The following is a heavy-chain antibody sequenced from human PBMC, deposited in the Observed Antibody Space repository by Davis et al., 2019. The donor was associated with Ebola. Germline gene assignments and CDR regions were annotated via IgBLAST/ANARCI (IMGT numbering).Heavy chain of an antibody. Sequence: PSETLSLTCSVSGYSISSGYYWGWIRQPPGKGLEWIGSIYHCDSTYYNPSLRSRVIISLDTYNNQFSLKLISVTAADTAVYYCSRARLDAMETFDYWGQGTLVTVSS. CDR3: SRARLDAMETFDY. J-gene: IGHJ4*02. V-gene: IGHV4-38-2*02. CDR2: IYHCDST. CDR1: GYSISSGYY. D-gene: IGHD1-1*01.